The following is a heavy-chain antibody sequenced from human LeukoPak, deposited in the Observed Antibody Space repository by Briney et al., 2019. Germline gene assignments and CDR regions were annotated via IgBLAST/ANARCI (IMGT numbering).Heavy chain of an antibody. CDR2: IIPIFGIA. CDR1: GGTFSSYA. Sequence: SVNVSCKASGGTFSSYAISWVRQAPGQGLEWMGRIIPIFGIANYAQKFQGRVTITADKSTSTAYMELSSLRSEDTAVYYCARDLDRQLPLYYYYYGMDVWGQGTTVTVSS. D-gene: IGHD6-13*01. V-gene: IGHV1-69*04. CDR3: ARDLDRQLPLYYYYYGMDV. J-gene: IGHJ6*02.